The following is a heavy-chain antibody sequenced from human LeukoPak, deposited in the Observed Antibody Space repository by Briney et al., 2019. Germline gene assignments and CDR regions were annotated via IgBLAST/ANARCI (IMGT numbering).Heavy chain of an antibody. J-gene: IGHJ3*02. CDR1: GGTFSSYA. CDR2: IIPIFGTA. Sequence: SVKVSCKASGGTFSSYAISWVRQAPGQGLEWMGGIIPIFGTANYAQKFQGRVRITADESTSTAYMELSSLRSEDSAVYYCATGSGTTGTTQAAFDIWGQGTMVTVSS. V-gene: IGHV1-69*01. D-gene: IGHD1-1*01. CDR3: ATGSGTTGTTQAAFDI.